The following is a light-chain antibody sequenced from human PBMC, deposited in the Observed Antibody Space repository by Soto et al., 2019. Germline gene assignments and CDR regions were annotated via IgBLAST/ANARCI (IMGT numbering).Light chain of an antibody. V-gene: IGKV3-20*01. CDR3: QLYGISVPVT. CDR2: GVS. CDR1: QAVDSKF. Sequence: IVLTQSPGTLYLSPGETATLSCRASQAVDSKFLAWYQQIPGQAPRLLMFGVSGRATGVPARFSGGVSGTDFTLTIRSLEPEDFAVYYCQLYGISVPVTFGQGTRLQI. J-gene: IGKJ5*01.